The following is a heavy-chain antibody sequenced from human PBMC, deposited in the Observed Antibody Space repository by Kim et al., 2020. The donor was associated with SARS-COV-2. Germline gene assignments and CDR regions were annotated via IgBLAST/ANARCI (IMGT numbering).Heavy chain of an antibody. Sequence: ASVKVSCKVSGYTLTELSMHWVRQAPGKGLGWMGGFDPEEGETIYAQKFQGRVTMTEDTSTDTAYMGLSSLRSEDTAVYYCATLDSSGYYKEYYFDYWGQGTLVTVSS. CDR1: GYTLTELS. V-gene: IGHV1-24*01. D-gene: IGHD3-22*01. J-gene: IGHJ4*02. CDR2: FDPEEGET. CDR3: ATLDSSGYYKEYYFDY.